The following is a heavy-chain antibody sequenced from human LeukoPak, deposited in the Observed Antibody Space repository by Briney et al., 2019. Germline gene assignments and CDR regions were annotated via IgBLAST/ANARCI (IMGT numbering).Heavy chain of an antibody. CDR3: ARGSALGWNLFDP. CDR2: INHSGST. J-gene: IGHJ5*02. CDR1: GGSFSGYY. Sequence: SETLSLTCAVYGGSFSGYYWSWIRQPPRKGLGWIGEINHSGSTNYNPSLKSRVTISVDTSKNQFSLKLSSVTAADTAVDYCARGSALGWNLFDPWGQGTLLAVSP. D-gene: IGHD6-19*01. V-gene: IGHV4-34*01.